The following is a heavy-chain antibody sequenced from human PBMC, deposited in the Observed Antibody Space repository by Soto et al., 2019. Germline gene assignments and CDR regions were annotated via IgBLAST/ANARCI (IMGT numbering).Heavy chain of an antibody. CDR1: GFTFSNHA. J-gene: IGHJ4*02. D-gene: IGHD3-3*01. Sequence: GGSLRLSCAASGFTFSNHAMSWDRQAPGKGLEWVSLISGSGGNTNYADSVRGRFTISRDNSKKTVYLQMNSLRADDTAVYYCAKGKANSVFGVDTLFDYWGQGTLVTVSS. CDR2: ISGSGGNT. V-gene: IGHV3-23*01. CDR3: AKGKANSVFGVDTLFDY.